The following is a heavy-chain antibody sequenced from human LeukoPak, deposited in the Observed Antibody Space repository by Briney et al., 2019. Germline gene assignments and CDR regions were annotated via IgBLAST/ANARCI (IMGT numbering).Heavy chain of an antibody. J-gene: IGHJ6*04. Sequence: GGSLRLSCVASGFTFSSYEMNWVRQAPGRGLEWVSYISKSDSTIYYADSVKGRFTISRDNAKNSLYLQMNSLRAEDTAVYYCAELGITMIGGVWGKGTTVTISS. D-gene: IGHD3-10*02. V-gene: IGHV3-48*03. CDR3: AELGITMIGGV. CDR1: GFTFSSYE. CDR2: ISKSDSTI.